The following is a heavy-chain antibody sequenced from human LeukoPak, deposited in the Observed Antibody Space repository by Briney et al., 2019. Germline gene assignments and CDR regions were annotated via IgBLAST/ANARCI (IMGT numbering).Heavy chain of an antibody. J-gene: IGHJ5*02. Sequence: VASVKVSSKASGYTFTSYYMHWVRQAPGQGLEWMGLINPSGGSTSYAQKFQGRVTMTRDTSTSTVYMELSSLRSEDTAVYYCARVGTSAGAADWFDPWGQGTLVTVSS. CDR3: ARVGTSAGAADWFDP. CDR2: INPSGGST. D-gene: IGHD2-2*01. V-gene: IGHV1-46*01. CDR1: GYTFTSYY.